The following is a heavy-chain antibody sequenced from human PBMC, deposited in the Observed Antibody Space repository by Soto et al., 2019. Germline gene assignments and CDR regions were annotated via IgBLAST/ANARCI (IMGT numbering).Heavy chain of an antibody. CDR1: GGSISSYY. CDR3: ARLSTRVDYVWGSYRYTGGLDV. D-gene: IGHD3-16*02. V-gene: IGHV4-59*08. J-gene: IGHJ6*02. Sequence: SETLSLTCTVSGGSISSYYWSWIRQPPGKGLEWIGYIYYSGSTNYNPSLKSRVTISVDTSKNQFSLKLSSVTAADTAVYYCARLSTRVDYVWGSYRYTGGLDVWGQGTTVTVSS. CDR2: IYYSGST.